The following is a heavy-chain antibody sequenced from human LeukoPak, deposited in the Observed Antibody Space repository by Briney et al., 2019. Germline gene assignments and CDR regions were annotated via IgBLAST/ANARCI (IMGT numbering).Heavy chain of an antibody. V-gene: IGHV3-48*01. J-gene: IGHJ4*02. D-gene: IGHD6-19*01. CDR3: VKDDNSGWFPPLDF. Sequence: GGSLRLSCVASGFTFSSYSMNWVRQAPGKGLEWVSYITRSSSAKFYADSVKGRFTISRDNAENLLYLQMNSLRAEDTAVYYCVKDDNSGWFPPLDFWGQGTLVTVSS. CDR2: ITRSSSAK. CDR1: GFTFSSYS.